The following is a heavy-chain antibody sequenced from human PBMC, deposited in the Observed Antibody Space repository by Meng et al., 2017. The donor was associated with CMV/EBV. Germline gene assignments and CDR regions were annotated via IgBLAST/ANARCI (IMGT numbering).Heavy chain of an antibody. CDR2: IYPGDSDT. CDR3: ARRGLEGPRDPKYYFDY. CDR1: GDSFTSYW. D-gene: IGHD1-1*01. Sequence: KVSCKGSGDSFTSYWIGWVRQMAGKGLEGRGIIYPGDSDTRYSPSSQGQVTIPADKSISTAYLQWVSMKASDTAMYYCARRGLEGPRDPKYYFDYWGQGTLVTVSS. V-gene: IGHV5-51*01. J-gene: IGHJ4*02.